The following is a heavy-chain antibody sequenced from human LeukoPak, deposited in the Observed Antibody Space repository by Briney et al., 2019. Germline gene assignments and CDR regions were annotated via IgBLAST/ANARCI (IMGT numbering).Heavy chain of an antibody. Sequence: ASVKVSCKASGYTFTGYYMHWVRQAPGQGLEWMGWINPNSGGTNYAQKFQGWVTMTRDTSISTAYMELSRLRSDDTAMYYCARDTGDTAMGEYYFDYWGQGTLVTVSS. J-gene: IGHJ4*02. D-gene: IGHD5-18*01. CDR1: GYTFTGYY. V-gene: IGHV1-2*04. CDR2: INPNSGGT. CDR3: ARDTGDTAMGEYYFDY.